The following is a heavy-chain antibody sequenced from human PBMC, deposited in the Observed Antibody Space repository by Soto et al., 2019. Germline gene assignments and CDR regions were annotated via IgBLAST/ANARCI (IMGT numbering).Heavy chain of an antibody. CDR2: INNSGNI. V-gene: IGHV4-34*01. D-gene: IGHD3-3*01. J-gene: IGHJ4*02. Sequence: PSETLSLTCAVYGESFSGYYWTWIRQPPGEGLEWIGDINNSGNINYNPSLKSRVTLSLDTSKNQFSLKMTSLTATDTAVYYCARTGGPIWSGSYIDSWGQGTLVTVSS. CDR1: GESFSGYY. CDR3: ARTGGPIWSGSYIDS.